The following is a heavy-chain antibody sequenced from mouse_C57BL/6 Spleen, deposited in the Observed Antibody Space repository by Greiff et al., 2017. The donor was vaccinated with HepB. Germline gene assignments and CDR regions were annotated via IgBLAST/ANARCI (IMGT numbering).Heavy chain of an antibody. CDR1: GYTFTSYW. CDR2: IYPGSGST. D-gene: IGHD1-1*01. J-gene: IGHJ2*01. CDR3: ATLLYYGSSFYFDY. V-gene: IGHV1-55*01. Sequence: QVQLQHPGAELVKPGASVKMSCKASGYTFTSYWITWVKQRPGQGLEWIGDIYPGSGSTNYNEKFKSKATLTVDTSSSTAYMQLSSLTSEDSAVYYCATLLYYGSSFYFDYWGQGTTLTVSS.